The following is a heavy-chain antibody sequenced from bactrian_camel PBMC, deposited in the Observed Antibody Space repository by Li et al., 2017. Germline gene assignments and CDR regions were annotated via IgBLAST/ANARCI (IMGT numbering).Heavy chain of an antibody. CDR2: IDTAGST. CDR3: ASYPARYCGTWHPDFAH. V-gene: IGHV3S53*01. J-gene: IGHJ6*01. Sequence: QLVESGGGSVQAGGSLRLSCVASGDTFSNYYMAWFRQVPGKEREGVAAIDTAGSTTYTYAVQGRFTISRDNAKNTLHLQMNSLKEEDSGTYYCASYPARYCGTWHPDFAHWGQGTQVT. D-gene: IGHD7*01. CDR1: GDTFSNYY.